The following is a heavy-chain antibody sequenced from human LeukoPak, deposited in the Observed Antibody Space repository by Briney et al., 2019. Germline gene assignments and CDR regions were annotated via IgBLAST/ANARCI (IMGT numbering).Heavy chain of an antibody. CDR2: IYPGDSDT. CDR1: GYSFTGYW. V-gene: IGHV5-51*01. CDR3: ARLREYYDSSGYSDY. J-gene: IGHJ4*02. Sequence: GESLKISCKGSGYSFTGYWIGWVRQMPGKGLEWMGIIYPGDSDTRYSPSFQGQVTISADKSISTAYLQWSSLKASDTAMYYCARLREYYDSSGYSDYWGQGTLVTVSS. D-gene: IGHD3-22*01.